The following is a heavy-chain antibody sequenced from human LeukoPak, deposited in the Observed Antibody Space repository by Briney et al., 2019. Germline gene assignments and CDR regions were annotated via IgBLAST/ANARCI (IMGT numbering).Heavy chain of an antibody. J-gene: IGHJ4*02. CDR3: ARIHDPDMAVGAFDS. CDR2: IDWNDDI. V-gene: IGHV2-70*01. CDR1: GFSLSTIGMC. D-gene: IGHD5-18*01. Sequence: SGPALVKPTQTLTLTCAFSGFSLSTIGMCVNWIRQPPGEAPEWLALIDWNDDIYYSPSLETRLAISKDSSKNQVVLTMTNVAPVDTGTYYCARIHDPDMAVGAFDSWGQGTLVTVSS.